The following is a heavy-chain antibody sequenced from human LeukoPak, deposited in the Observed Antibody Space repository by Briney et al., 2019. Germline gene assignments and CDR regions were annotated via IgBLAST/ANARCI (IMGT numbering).Heavy chain of an antibody. CDR1: GFTFSSYW. CDR2: IKQDGSQK. V-gene: IGHV3-7*01. J-gene: IGHJ4*02. D-gene: IGHD3-22*01. CDR3: ARHYDSTAYSLDY. Sequence: GGSLRLSCAASGFTFSSYWMTWVRQAPGKGLEWVANIKQDGSQKFYLDSVKGRFTISRDNAKESLFLQMNSLRAEDAAVYYCARHYDSTAYSLDYWGQGTLVTVSS.